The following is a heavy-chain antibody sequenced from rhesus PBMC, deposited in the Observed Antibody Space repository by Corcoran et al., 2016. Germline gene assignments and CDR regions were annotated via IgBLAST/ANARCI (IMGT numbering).Heavy chain of an antibody. V-gene: IGHV4-80*01. CDR1: DFSINDPW. CDR3: GRWHFGGSRYGLVS. CDR2: IPGNSVEA. Sequence: QVQLQESGPGLVKPAETLSLLCAVSDFSINDPWWRWIRHPPGQILEWMGDIPGNSVEAKPSTDLKTRVILARDASRKKCSLKLTYVSAADKAVYYCGRWHFGGSRYGLVSWGRGVVVTVSS. D-gene: IGHD3-40*01. J-gene: IGHJ6*01.